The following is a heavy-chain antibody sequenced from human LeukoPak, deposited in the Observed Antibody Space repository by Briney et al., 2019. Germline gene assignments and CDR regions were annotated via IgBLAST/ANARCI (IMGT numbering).Heavy chain of an antibody. D-gene: IGHD2-8*01. CDR3: ARVVLMLYGWYYYYMDV. J-gene: IGHJ6*03. V-gene: IGHV4-30-4*08. Sequence: SETLSLTCTVPGGSISSGDYYGSWIPPPPGKGLEWIGYIYYSGSTYYNPSLKSRVTISVDTSKNQFSLKLSSVTAADTAVYYCARVVLMLYGWYYYYMDVWGKGTTVTVSS. CDR2: IYYSGST. CDR1: GGSISSGDYY.